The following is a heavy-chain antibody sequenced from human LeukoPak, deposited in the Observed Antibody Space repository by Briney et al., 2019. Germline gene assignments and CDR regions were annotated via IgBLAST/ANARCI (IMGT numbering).Heavy chain of an antibody. CDR2: ITRNGGTT. D-gene: IGHD5-18*01. Sequence: GGSLRLSCIASGVTFDNYGMSWVRQVPGKGLEWVSGITRNGGTTDYADSVKGRSTTSRDNAKNSLYLQMSSLRAEDTALYHCARGYLKGPFDIWGQGTMVTVSS. J-gene: IGHJ3*02. CDR3: ARGYLKGPFDI. V-gene: IGHV3-20*01. CDR1: GVTFDNYG.